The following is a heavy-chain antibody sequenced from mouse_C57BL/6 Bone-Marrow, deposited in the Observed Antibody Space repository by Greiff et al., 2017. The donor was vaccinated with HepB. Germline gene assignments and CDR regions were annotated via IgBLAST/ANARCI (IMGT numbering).Heavy chain of an antibody. CDR1: GYSFTGYY. Sequence: VQLQQSGPELVKPGASVKISCKASGYSFTGYYMNWVKQSPEKSLEWIGEINPSTGGTTYNQKFKAKATLTVDKSSSTAYMQLKSLTSEDSAVYYCAIAYDYVAWFVYGGQGTRVTVSA. V-gene: IGHV1-42*01. J-gene: IGHJ3*01. CDR2: INPSTGGT. CDR3: AIAYDYVAWFVY. D-gene: IGHD2-4*01.